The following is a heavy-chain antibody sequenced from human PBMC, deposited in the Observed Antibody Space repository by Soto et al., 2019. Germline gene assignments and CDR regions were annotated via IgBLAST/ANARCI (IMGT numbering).Heavy chain of an antibody. CDR1: GGTFSSYA. V-gene: IGHV1-69*01. CDR3: ARYIGRSGTGSSYGYRPGYYYGMDV. J-gene: IGHJ6*02. D-gene: IGHD5-18*01. CDR2: IIPIFGTA. Sequence: QVQLVQSGAEVKKPGSSVKVSCKASGGTFSSYAISWVRQAPGQGLEWMGGIIPIFGTANYAQKFQGRVTITADESTRTAYMELSSLRSEDKAVYYCARYIGRSGTGSSYGYRPGYYYGMDVWGQGTTVTVSS.